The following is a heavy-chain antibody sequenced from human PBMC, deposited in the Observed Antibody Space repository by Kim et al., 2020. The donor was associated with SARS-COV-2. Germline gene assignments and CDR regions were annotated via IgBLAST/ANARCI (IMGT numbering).Heavy chain of an antibody. J-gene: IGHJ3*02. V-gene: IGHV4-39*01. CDR3: ARSYSGPFDI. Sequence: YPTPPLHRRVTMSVDTSKNQFSLRLSSATAADTAVYYCARSYSGPFDIWGQGTMVTVSS. D-gene: IGHD3-10*01.